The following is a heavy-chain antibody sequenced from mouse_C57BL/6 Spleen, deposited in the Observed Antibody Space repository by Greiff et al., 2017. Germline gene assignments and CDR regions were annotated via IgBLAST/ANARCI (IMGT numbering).Heavy chain of an antibody. CDR3: TREDGYYVDYAMDY. Sequence: EVKLEESGEGLVKPGGSLKLSCAASGFTFSSYAMSWVRQTPEKRLEWVAYISSGGDYIYYADTVKGRFTISRDNARNTLYLQMSSLKSEDTAMYYCTREDGYYVDYAMDYWGQGTSVTVSS. D-gene: IGHD2-3*01. V-gene: IGHV5-9-1*02. CDR2: ISSGGDYI. CDR1: GFTFSSYA. J-gene: IGHJ4*01.